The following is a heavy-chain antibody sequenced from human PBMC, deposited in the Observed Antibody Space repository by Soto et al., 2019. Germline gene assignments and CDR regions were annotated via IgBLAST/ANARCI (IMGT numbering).Heavy chain of an antibody. Sequence: SETLSLTCTVSGGSISSYYWSWIRQPPGKGLEWIGDIYYSGSTNYNPSLKSRVNISVDTSKNQFSLKLSSVTSVDTAVYYCARMYSSSWLVYWGQGTLVTVSS. CDR2: IYYSGST. D-gene: IGHD6-13*01. V-gene: IGHV4-59*08. CDR1: GGSISSYY. J-gene: IGHJ4*02. CDR3: ARMYSSSWLVY.